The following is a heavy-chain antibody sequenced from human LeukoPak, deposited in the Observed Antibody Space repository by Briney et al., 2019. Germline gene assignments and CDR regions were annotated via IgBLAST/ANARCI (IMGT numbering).Heavy chain of an antibody. V-gene: IGHV4-39*01. CDR1: GVSISSSNSY. CDR2: IYYSGNT. D-gene: IGHD2-15*01. J-gene: IGHJ4*02. Sequence: SETLSLTCTVSGVSISSSNSYWGWIRQPPGKGLEWIGSIYYSGNTYYNASLKSQVSISIDTSKNQFSLKLSSVTAADTAVYYCARGGSCSGGSCYRDFDYWGQGTLVTVSS. CDR3: ARGGSCSGGSCYRDFDY.